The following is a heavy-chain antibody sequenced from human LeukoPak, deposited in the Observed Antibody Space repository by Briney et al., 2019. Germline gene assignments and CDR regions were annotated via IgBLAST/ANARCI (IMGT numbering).Heavy chain of an antibody. CDR1: GGSISSYY. CDR2: IYYSGST. Sequence: SSETLSLTCTVSGGSISSYYWSWIRQPPGKGLEWIGYIYYSGSTNYNPSLKSRVTISVDTSKNQFSLKLSSVTAADTAVYYCARQYSSGWYDAFDIWGQGTMVTVSS. V-gene: IGHV4-59*08. CDR3: ARQYSSGWYDAFDI. J-gene: IGHJ3*02. D-gene: IGHD6-19*01.